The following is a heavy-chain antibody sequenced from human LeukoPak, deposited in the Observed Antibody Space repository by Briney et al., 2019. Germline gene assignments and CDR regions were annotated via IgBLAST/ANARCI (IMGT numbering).Heavy chain of an antibody. CDR3: ARILGPVAGTY. V-gene: IGHV1-46*01. D-gene: IGHD6-19*01. CDR1: GYTYTFTTYY. Sequence: ASVKVSCKTSGYTYTFTTYYIHWVRQAPGQGLEWMGIINPTGGSTSYAQKFQGRVTMTRDTSTTTVYMELSSLTSEDTAVYYCARILGPVAGTYWGQGTLVTVSS. CDR2: INPTGGST. J-gene: IGHJ4*02.